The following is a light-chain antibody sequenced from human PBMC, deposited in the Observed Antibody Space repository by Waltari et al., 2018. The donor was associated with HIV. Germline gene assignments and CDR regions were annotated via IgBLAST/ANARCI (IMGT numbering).Light chain of an antibody. J-gene: IGLJ1*01. V-gene: IGLV1-47*01. Sequence: QSVLTQPPSASATPGQRITISCSGGNSNIESNYVYWYQHLPGTAPKVFIYRNSQRPSGVPDRFSGSKSGTSASLIISGLRSGDEADYYCASWDDSLNAFVFGTGTKVTVL. CDR1: NSNIESNY. CDR2: RNS. CDR3: ASWDDSLNAFV.